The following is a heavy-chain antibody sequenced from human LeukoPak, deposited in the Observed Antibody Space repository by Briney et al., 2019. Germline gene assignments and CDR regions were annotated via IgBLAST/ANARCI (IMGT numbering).Heavy chain of an antibody. CDR1: GYSLTGYY. Sequence: GASVKVSCKASGYSLTGYYMHWVRQAPGQGLEWMGWINPHSGDTGYAQKFQGRVTMTRDMSITTTYMELTRLRSDDTAFYYCARWDGYSSSPDYWGQGSLVTVSS. D-gene: IGHD6-13*01. CDR3: ARWDGYSSSPDY. J-gene: IGHJ4*02. V-gene: IGHV1-2*02. CDR2: INPHSGDT.